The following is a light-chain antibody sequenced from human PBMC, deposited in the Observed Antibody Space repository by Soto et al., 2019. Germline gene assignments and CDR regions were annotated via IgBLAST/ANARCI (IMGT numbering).Light chain of an antibody. J-gene: IGLJ7*01. Sequence: QSVLTQPPSGSGAPGPRVTISCTWSSSNIGAGYDVHWYQQLPGTDPQVLISSNNNRPAGVPDRFSGSKSGTSASLASTGLQAEDEADYYCPSYDSGRSGSVFGGGTHLTVL. V-gene: IGLV1-40*01. CDR2: SNN. CDR1: SSNIGAGYD. CDR3: PSYDSGRSGSV.